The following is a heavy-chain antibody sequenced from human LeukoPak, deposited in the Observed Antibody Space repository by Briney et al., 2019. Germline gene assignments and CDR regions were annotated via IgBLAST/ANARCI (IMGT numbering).Heavy chain of an antibody. CDR1: GGSISGYY. V-gene: IGHV4-59*01. Sequence: SETLSLTCAVSGGSISGYYWSWIRQPPGKGLEWIGYIYYSGSTKYNPSLKSRVTISVDTSKNQFSLRLNSVTAADTAMYYCAREKYGGSNDYWGQGTRVTVSS. CDR3: AREKYGGSNDY. D-gene: IGHD1-26*01. CDR2: IYYSGST. J-gene: IGHJ4*02.